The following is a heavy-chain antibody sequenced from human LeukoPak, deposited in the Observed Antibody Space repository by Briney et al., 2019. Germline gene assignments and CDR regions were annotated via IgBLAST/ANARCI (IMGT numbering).Heavy chain of an antibody. J-gene: IGHJ4*02. V-gene: IGHV1-18*01. CDR2: ISAYNGNT. Sequence: ASVKVSCKASGYTFTSYGISWVRQAPGQGLEWMGWISAYNGNTNYAQKLQGRVTMTTDTSTSTAYMELRSLRSDDTAVYYCARESTYYYDSSGYYLSGTYYFDYWGQGTLVTVSS. CDR3: ARESTYYYDSSGYYLSGTYYFDY. CDR1: GYTFTSYG. D-gene: IGHD3-22*01.